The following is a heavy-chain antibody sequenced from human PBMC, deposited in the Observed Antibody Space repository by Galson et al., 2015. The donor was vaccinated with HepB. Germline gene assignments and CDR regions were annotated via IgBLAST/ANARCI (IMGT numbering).Heavy chain of an antibody. CDR3: ARGYPVDTAMVRFRWFDP. D-gene: IGHD5-18*01. V-gene: IGHV7-4-1*02. Sequence: SVKVSCKASGYTFTSYAMNWVRQAPGQGLEWMGWINTNTGNPTYAQGFTGRFVFSLDTSVGTAYLQISSLKAEDTAVYYCARGYPVDTAMVRFRWFDPWGQGTLVTVSS. CDR1: GYTFTSYA. J-gene: IGHJ5*02. CDR2: INTNTGNP.